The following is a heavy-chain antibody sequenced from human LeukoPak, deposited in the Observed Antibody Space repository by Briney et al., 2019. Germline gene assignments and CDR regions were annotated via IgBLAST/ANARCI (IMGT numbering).Heavy chain of an antibody. Sequence: GGSLRLSCAASGFTFSSYAMSWVRQAPGKGLEWVSAISGSGGSTYYADSVKGRFTISRDNSKNTLYLQMNSLRAEDTAVYYCAKSGVGYDDSSLGWGYYYYYMDVWGKGTTVTVSS. V-gene: IGHV3-23*01. CDR3: AKSGVGYDDSSLGWGYYYYYMDV. J-gene: IGHJ6*03. D-gene: IGHD3-22*01. CDR1: GFTFSSYA. CDR2: ISGSGGST.